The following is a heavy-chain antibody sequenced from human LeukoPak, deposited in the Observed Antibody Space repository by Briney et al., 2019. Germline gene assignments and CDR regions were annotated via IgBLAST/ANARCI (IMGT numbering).Heavy chain of an antibody. Sequence: PGGSLRLSCTASGFTLSSYSMNWVRQAPGKGLEWVSYISSSSSTIYYADSVKGRFTISRDDAKNSLSLQMNSLRAEDTAVYYCARDPRYSSSWSQGDYMDVWGKGNTVTVSS. J-gene: IGHJ6*03. CDR1: GFTLSSYS. CDR3: ARDPRYSSSWSQGDYMDV. CDR2: ISSSSSTI. V-gene: IGHV3-48*01. D-gene: IGHD6-13*01.